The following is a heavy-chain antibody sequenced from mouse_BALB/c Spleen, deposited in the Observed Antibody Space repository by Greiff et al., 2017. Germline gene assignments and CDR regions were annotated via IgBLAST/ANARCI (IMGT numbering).Heavy chain of an antibody. CDR1: GYAFTNYL. V-gene: IGHV1-54*01. Sequence: VQLQQSGAELVRPGTSVKVSCKASGYAFTNYLIEWVKQRPGQGLEWIGVINPGSGGTNYNEKFKGKATLTADKSSSTAYMQLSSLTSDDSAVYFCARGGYDGYLDYWGQGTSVTVSS. CDR2: INPGSGGT. D-gene: IGHD2-3*01. CDR3: ARGGYDGYLDY. J-gene: IGHJ4*01.